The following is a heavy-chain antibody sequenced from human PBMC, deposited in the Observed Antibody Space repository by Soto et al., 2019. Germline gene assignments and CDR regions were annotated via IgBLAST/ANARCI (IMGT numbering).Heavy chain of an antibody. CDR2: IKQDGSEE. CDR3: EREKPNSGWCFDY. J-gene: IGHJ4*02. D-gene: IGHD6-19*01. V-gene: IGHV3-7*03. CDR1: GLTLSSYW. Sequence: GGSLRLSCAASGLTLSSYWTSWVRQAPGKGLEWVANIKQDGSEEYYVDSVRGRFSISRDYAKNSLHLQMNSMRAEDTAVYYCEREKPNSGWCFDYWGQGTPVTVSS.